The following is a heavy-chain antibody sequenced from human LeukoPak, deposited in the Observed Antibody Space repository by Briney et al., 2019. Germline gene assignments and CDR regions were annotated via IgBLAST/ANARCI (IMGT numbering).Heavy chain of an antibody. V-gene: IGHV5-51*01. CDR2: IYPGDSDT. CDR1: GYSFSNYW. Sequence: GESLKISCKRSGYSFSNYWIGWVRQMPGKGLEWRGIIYPGDSDTRYSPSFQGQVTISVDESINTAYLQWSSLEASDTAMYYCARQYGRPFDYWGQGTLVTVSS. J-gene: IGHJ4*02. CDR3: ARQYGRPFDY. D-gene: IGHD4-17*01.